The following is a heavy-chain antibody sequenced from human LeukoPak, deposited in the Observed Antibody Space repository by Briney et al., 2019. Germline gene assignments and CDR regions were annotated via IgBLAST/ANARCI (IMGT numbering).Heavy chain of an antibody. CDR2: IYYSGST. J-gene: IGHJ6*02. Sequence: PSETLSLTCIVSSGSISSSSNSWGWIRQPPGKGLEWIGNIYYSGSTYYNPSLKSRVTISADTSKNQFSLRLSSVTAADTAVYYCAKHSGGHYYYGMDVWGQGTTATVSS. D-gene: IGHD1-26*01. CDR3: AKHSGGHYYYGMDV. CDR1: SGSISSSSNS. V-gene: IGHV4-39*01.